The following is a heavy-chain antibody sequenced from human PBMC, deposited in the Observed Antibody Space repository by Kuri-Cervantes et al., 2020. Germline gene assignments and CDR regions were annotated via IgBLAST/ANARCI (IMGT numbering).Heavy chain of an antibody. CDR3: ARDAKYYHDSSGYY. Sequence: GESLKISCAASGFTFSNYWMTWVRQAPGKGLEWVASIKQDGSEKFYVDSIKGRFTISRDNAKNSLYLQMYSLRAEDTAVYYCARDAKYYHDSSGYYWGQGTLVTVSS. D-gene: IGHD3-22*01. V-gene: IGHV3-7*01. J-gene: IGHJ4*02. CDR1: GFTFSNYW. CDR2: IKQDGSEK.